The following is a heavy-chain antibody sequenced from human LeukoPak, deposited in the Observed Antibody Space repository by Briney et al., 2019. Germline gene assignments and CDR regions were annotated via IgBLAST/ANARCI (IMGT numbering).Heavy chain of an antibody. J-gene: IGHJ4*02. Sequence: GGSLRLSCAASGFTFDDYAMHWVRQAPGKGLEWVSGISWNSGSIGYADSVKGRFTISRDNAKNSLYLQMNSLRAEDTALYYCASGELLPDYWGQGTLVTVSS. CDR3: ASGELLPDY. CDR1: GFTFDDYA. CDR2: ISWNSGSI. D-gene: IGHD1-26*01. V-gene: IGHV3-9*01.